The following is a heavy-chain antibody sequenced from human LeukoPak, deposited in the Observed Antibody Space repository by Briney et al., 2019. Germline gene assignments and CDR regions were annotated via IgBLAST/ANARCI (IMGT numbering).Heavy chain of an antibody. D-gene: IGHD3-22*01. CDR3: ATSSITMIVVGGYYYYMDV. CDR1: GYTLTELS. J-gene: IGHJ6*03. V-gene: IGHV1-24*01. CDR2: FDPEDGET. Sequence: ASVKVSCKVSGYTLTELSMHWVRQAPGKGLEWMGGFDPEDGETIYAQKFQGRVTMTEDTSTDTAYMELSSLRSEDTAVYYCATSSITMIVVGGYYYYMDVWGKGTTVTVSS.